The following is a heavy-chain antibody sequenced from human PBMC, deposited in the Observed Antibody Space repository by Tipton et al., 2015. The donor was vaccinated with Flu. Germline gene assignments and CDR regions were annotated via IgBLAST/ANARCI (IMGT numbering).Heavy chain of an antibody. Sequence: LSLTCTVSGGSISSYYWSWIRQPPGKGLEWIGYIYYSGSTNYNPSLKSRVTISVDTSKNQFSLKLSSVTAADTAVYYCARGPYDFWSGENYFDYWGQGTLVTVSS. D-gene: IGHD3-3*01. V-gene: IGHV4-59*01. J-gene: IGHJ4*02. CDR3: ARGPYDFWSGENYFDY. CDR1: GGSISSYY. CDR2: IYYSGST.